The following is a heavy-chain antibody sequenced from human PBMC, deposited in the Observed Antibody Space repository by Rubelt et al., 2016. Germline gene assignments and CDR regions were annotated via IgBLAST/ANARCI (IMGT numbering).Heavy chain of an antibody. CDR3: ASDPNSYGSRAGSDY. CDR1: GFTFGDHG. CDR2: IGGSDDAT. Sequence: EVQLVESGGGLVQPGGSLRLSCAASGFTFGDHGMVWVRQAPGKGLEWVSRIGGSDDATHYAGSVKGRFTISRDNSKNMLYLQMNSLRAEDTAGYYCASDPNSYGSRAGSDYWGQGTRVTVSS. D-gene: IGHD5-18*01. V-gene: IGHV3-23*04. J-gene: IGHJ4*02.